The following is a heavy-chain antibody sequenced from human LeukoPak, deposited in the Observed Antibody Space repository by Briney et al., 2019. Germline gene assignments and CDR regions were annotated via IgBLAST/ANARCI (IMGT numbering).Heavy chain of an antibody. Sequence: PPGRSLRLSCAASVFTFSSYAMHWVRQAPGKGLEWVAVMSYDGTSEYYADSVRGRFTISRDHSQNMLYLQMNGLRDEDTALYYCVRDRRDGKNLAYHFDFWGQGTLVTVSS. CDR3: VRDRRDGKNLAYHFDF. D-gene: IGHD5-24*01. V-gene: IGHV3-30-3*01. CDR2: MSYDGTSE. CDR1: VFTFSSYA. J-gene: IGHJ4*02.